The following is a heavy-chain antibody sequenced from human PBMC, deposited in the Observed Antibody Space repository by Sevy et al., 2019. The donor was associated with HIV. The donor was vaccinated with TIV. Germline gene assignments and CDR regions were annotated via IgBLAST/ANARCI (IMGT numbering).Heavy chain of an antibody. CDR3: ARLPTGLQSFNYLLSTYFDS. V-gene: IGHV3-7*03. D-gene: IGHD3-9*01. CDR2: IKHDGSET. J-gene: IGHJ4*02. CDR1: GFDFNNHW. Sequence: GESLKISCAASGFDFNNHWMSWVRQAPEKGLEWVANIKHDGSETYYVDSLEGRFTIPRDNAKNSLSLQINDLRAEDTAMYYCARLPTGLQSFNYLLSTYFDSWGQGTLVTVSS.